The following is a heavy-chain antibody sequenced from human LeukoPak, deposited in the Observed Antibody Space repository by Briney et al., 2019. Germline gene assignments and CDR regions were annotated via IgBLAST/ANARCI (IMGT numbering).Heavy chain of an antibody. V-gene: IGHV1-18*01. CDR2: ISAYNGNT. Sequence: ASVKVSCKASGGTFSSYAISWVRQAPGQGLEWMGWISAYNGNTNYAQKLQGRVTMTTDTSTSTAYMELRSLRSDDTAVYYCARSGYCSSTSCLFDYWGQGTLVTVSS. D-gene: IGHD2-2*03. CDR1: GGTFSSYA. J-gene: IGHJ4*02. CDR3: ARSGYCSSTSCLFDY.